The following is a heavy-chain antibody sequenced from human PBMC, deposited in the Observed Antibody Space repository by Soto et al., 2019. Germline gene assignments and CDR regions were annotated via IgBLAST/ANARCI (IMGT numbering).Heavy chain of an antibody. V-gene: IGHV2-5*01. D-gene: IGHD3-16*01. CDR3: AHSPWGAAPDY. Sequence: QITLKESGPTLVKPTQTLTLTCTVSGFSVSARGVGVGWIRQPPGKALEWLGIIYWNDDKRYSPSLKSRLTITKDTSKNPVVLTLTNMDPVDTGTYYCAHSPWGAAPDYWGQGTPVTVSS. J-gene: IGHJ4*02. CDR2: IYWNDDK. CDR1: GFSVSARGVG.